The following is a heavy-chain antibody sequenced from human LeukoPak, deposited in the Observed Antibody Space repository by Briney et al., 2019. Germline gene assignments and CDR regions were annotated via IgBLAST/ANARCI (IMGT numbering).Heavy chain of an antibody. Sequence: SETLSLTCAVYGGSFSGYYWSWIRQPPGKGLEWIGEINHSGSTNYNPSLKSRVTMSVDTSKNQFSLKLSSVTAADTAVYYCARANGGIAAAAARFDYWGQGTLVTVSS. CDR3: ARANGGIAAAAARFDY. J-gene: IGHJ4*02. CDR2: INHSGST. CDR1: GGSFSGYY. D-gene: IGHD6-13*01. V-gene: IGHV4-34*01.